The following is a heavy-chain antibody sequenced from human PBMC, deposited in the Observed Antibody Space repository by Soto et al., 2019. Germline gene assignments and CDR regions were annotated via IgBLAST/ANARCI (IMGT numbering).Heavy chain of an antibody. CDR1: GFTFSNAW. J-gene: IGHJ4*02. CDR2: IKSKTDGGTT. V-gene: IGHV3-15*01. CDR3: TTISGY. Sequence: EVQLVESGGGLVKPGGSLRLSCVASGFTFSNAWMSWVRQAPGKGLEWVGRIKSKTDGGTTDYAAPVKGRFAISRDDSKTMLYLQMNSLETDDTAVYYCTTISGYWGQGALVTVSS. D-gene: IGHD6-25*01.